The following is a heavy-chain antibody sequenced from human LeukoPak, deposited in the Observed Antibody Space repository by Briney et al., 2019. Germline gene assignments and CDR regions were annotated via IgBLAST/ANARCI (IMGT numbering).Heavy chain of an antibody. Sequence: GRSLRLSCAASGFTFDDYTMHGVRQAPGKGLEWVSGISWNSGTITYADSVKGRFTISRDNAKNSLYLQMNSLRAEDTALYYCVKDRYYGSGSYFDYWGQGTLVTVSS. CDR3: VKDRYYGSGSYFDY. CDR1: GFTFDDYT. J-gene: IGHJ4*02. D-gene: IGHD3-10*01. V-gene: IGHV3-9*01. CDR2: ISWNSGTI.